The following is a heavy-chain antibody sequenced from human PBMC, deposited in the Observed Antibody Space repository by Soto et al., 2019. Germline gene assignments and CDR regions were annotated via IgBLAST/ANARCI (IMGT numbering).Heavy chain of an antibody. CDR3: ARGAGYYYGSGSYQGDDAFDI. Sequence: QVQLVESGGGVVQPGRSLRLSCAASGFTFSSYGMHWVRQAPGKGLEWVAVIWYDGSNKYYADSVKGRFTISRDNSKHTLYLQMNSLRAEDTAVYYCARGAGYYYGSGSYQGDDAFDIWGQGTMVTVSS. CDR2: IWYDGSNK. D-gene: IGHD3-10*01. V-gene: IGHV3-33*01. J-gene: IGHJ3*02. CDR1: GFTFSSYG.